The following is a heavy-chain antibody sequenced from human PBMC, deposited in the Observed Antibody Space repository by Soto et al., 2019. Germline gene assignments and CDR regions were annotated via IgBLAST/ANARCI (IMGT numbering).Heavy chain of an antibody. CDR2: IGTVGDA. V-gene: IGHV3-13*01. Sequence: EVNLVESGGGLVQPGGSLRLSCAASGFTFSNSDMHWVRQSAGKGLEWLSGIGTVGDAYYPPSVRGRFTISRENAKNSLYLQMHGLRAEDTAVYFCARGTGAQLMYFDLWGRGTLVPVSS. CDR1: GFTFSNSD. J-gene: IGHJ2*01. CDR3: ARGTGAQLMYFDL. D-gene: IGHD7-27*01.